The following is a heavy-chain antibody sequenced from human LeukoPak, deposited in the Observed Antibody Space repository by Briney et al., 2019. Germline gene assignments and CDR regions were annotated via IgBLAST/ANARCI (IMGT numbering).Heavy chain of an antibody. V-gene: IGHV4-38-2*02. Sequence: SETLSLTCTVSGYSISSGYYWGWIRQPPGKGLEWIGSIYHSGSTYYNPSLKSRVTISVDTSKNQFSLKLSSVTAADTAVYYCARGGMVYFDYWGQGTLVTVSS. CDR3: ARGGMVYFDY. CDR2: IYHSGST. CDR1: GYSISSGYY. D-gene: IGHD2-15*01. J-gene: IGHJ4*02.